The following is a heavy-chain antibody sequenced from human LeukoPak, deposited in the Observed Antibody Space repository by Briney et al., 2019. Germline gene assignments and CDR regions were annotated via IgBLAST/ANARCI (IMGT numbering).Heavy chain of an antibody. CDR1: GNSLSELS. CDR3: TTRSGDFWSGFVN. D-gene: IGHD3-3*01. J-gene: IGHJ4*02. V-gene: IGHV1-24*01. CDR2: FDPEEAKM. Sequence: ASVTVSCKVSGNSLSELSIQWVRLAPGKGLECVGGFDPEEAKMVYAQNFQGRVTMTEDTSTQTAYMELSGLTSGDTAVYYCTTRSGDFWSGFVNWGQGTLVTVSS.